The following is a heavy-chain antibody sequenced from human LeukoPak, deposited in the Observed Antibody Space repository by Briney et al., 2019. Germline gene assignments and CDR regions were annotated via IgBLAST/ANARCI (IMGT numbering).Heavy chain of an antibody. V-gene: IGHV1-18*01. J-gene: IGHJ4*02. CDR1: GYTFTSYG. Sequence: ASVKVSCKASGYTFTSYGISWVRQAAGQGLEWMGWISAYNGNTNYAQKLQGRVTMTTDTSTSTAYMELRSLRSDDTAVYYCARVRHWAAREELYYFDYWGQGTLVTVSS. CDR3: ARVRHWAAREELYYFDY. D-gene: IGHD6-6*01. CDR2: ISAYNGNT.